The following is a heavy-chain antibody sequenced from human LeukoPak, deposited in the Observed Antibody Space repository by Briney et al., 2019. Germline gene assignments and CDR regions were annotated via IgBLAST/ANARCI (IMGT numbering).Heavy chain of an antibody. Sequence: ASVKVSCKASGYTFTSYAMHWVRQAPGEGLEWMGWINTGKGNTKYSQKFQGRVTIAMDTSASTAYMELSSLRSEDTAVYYCARDHVVGLAPFDSWGQGTLVTVSS. J-gene: IGHJ5*01. V-gene: IGHV1-3*04. CDR1: GYTFTSYA. CDR2: INTGKGNT. D-gene: IGHD2-15*01. CDR3: ARDHVVGLAPFDS.